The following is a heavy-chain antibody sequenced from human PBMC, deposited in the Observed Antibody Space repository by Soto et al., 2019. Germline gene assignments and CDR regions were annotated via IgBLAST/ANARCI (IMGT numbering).Heavy chain of an antibody. CDR3: ARVLAYCGGDCYSGWFDP. CDR2: SYHSGST. D-gene: IGHD2-21*02. V-gene: IGHV4-30-2*01. Sequence: QLQLQESGSGLVKPSQTLSLTCAVSGGSISSGGYSWSWIRQPPGKGLEWIGYSYHSGSTYYNSSLKSRVSISVDRSKNQFDVKLSSVTAANTAVYYCARVLAYCGGDCYSGWFDPWGKGTLDTVSS. CDR1: GGSISSGGYS. J-gene: IGHJ5*02.